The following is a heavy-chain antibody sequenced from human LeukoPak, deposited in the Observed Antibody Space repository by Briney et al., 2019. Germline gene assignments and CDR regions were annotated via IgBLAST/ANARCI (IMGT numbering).Heavy chain of an antibody. J-gene: IGHJ6*02. V-gene: IGHV3-66*01. CDR2: IYSGGST. CDR1: GFTVSSNY. D-gene: IGHD3-22*01. CDR3: ARGDYYDSSDYSSYYGMDV. Sequence: GGSLRLSCAASGFTVSSNYMSWVRQAPGKGLEWVSIIYSGGSTDYAESVKGRFTISRDNPKNTVYLQMNSLRAEDTAVYYCARGDYYDSSDYSSYYGMDVWGQGTTVTVSS.